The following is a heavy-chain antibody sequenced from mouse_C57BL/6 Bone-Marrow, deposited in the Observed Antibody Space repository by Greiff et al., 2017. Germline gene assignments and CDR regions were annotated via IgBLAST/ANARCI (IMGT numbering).Heavy chain of an antibody. D-gene: IGHD1-1*01. Sequence: EVQRVESGGGLVKPGGSLKFSCAASGFTFSSYAMSWVRQTPEKRLEWVATISAGGSYTYYTDTVKGRFTISRDNAKNKLYLQMSRLKSEDTAMYYCASSFFYDAIDYWGQGTSVTVSS. CDR3: ASSFFYDAIDY. V-gene: IGHV5-4*01. J-gene: IGHJ4*01. CDR2: ISAGGSYT. CDR1: GFTFSSYA.